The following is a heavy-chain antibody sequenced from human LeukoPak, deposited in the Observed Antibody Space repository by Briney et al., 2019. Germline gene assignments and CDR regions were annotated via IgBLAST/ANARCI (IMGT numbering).Heavy chain of an antibody. D-gene: IGHD3-22*01. CDR1: GYTFTGYY. Sequence: ASVKVSCKASGYTFTGYYMHWVRQAPGQGLEWMGWINPNSGGTNYAQRLQGRVTMTTDTSTNTAYMELRSLRSDDTAVYYCAREPKYYDSYGLGYWGQGTLVTVSS. J-gene: IGHJ4*02. CDR2: INPNSGGT. CDR3: AREPKYYDSYGLGY. V-gene: IGHV1-2*02.